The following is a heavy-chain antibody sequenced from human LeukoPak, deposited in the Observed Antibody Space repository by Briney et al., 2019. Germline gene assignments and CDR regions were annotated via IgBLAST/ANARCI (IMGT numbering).Heavy chain of an antibody. CDR2: INKDGSQK. V-gene: IGHV3-7*05. D-gene: IGHD1-26*01. J-gene: IGHJ4*02. CDR3: AKYSGSYLFDY. Sequence: GGSLRLSCAASGFTFSNYWMSWVRQAPGKGLEWVANINKDGSQKLDSVEGRFTISRDNAKNSLYLQMQSLRADDTAVYYCAKYSGSYLFDYWGQGTLVTVSS. CDR1: GFTFSNYW.